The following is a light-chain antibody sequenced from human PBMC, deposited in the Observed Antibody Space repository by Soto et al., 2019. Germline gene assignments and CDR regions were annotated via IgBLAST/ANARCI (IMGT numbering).Light chain of an antibody. Sequence: DIQLTQSPSTLSASVGDRVTISCRASQSISNWLAWYQQKPGIAPKLLIYEASRLESGVPSRFSGTGSGTEFTLTISSLQPDDFATYYCQQYSHFSPFGQGTKVDIK. CDR3: QQYSHFSP. J-gene: IGKJ1*01. CDR2: EAS. CDR1: QSISNW. V-gene: IGKV1-5*03.